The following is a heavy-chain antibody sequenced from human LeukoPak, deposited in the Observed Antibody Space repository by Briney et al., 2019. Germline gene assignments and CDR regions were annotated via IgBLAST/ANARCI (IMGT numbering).Heavy chain of an antibody. CDR2: IIPVFGTA. V-gene: IGHV1-69*13. Sequence: GASVKVSCKASGGTFSSYAISWVRQAPGQGLEWMGGIIPVFGTANYAQKFQGRVTITADESTSTAYMELSSLRSEDTAVYYCARDRSAIAARTYFDYWSQGTLVTVSS. J-gene: IGHJ4*02. D-gene: IGHD6-6*01. CDR3: ARDRSAIAARTYFDY. CDR1: GGTFSSYA.